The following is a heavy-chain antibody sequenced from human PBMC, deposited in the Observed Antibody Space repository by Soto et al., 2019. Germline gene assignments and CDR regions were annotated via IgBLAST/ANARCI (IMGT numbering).Heavy chain of an antibody. CDR3: AREIAAAGLYYFDY. Sequence: SETLSLTCAVYGGSFSGYYWSWIRQPPGKGLEWIGEINHSGSTNYNPSLKSRVTISVDTSKNQFSLKLSSVTAADTAVYYCAREIAAAGLYYFDYWGQGTLVTVSS. D-gene: IGHD6-13*01. CDR1: GGSFSGYY. CDR2: INHSGST. J-gene: IGHJ4*02. V-gene: IGHV4-34*01.